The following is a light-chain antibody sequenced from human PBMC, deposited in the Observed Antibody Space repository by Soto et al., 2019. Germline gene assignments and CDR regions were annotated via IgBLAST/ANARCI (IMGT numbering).Light chain of an antibody. CDR3: SSYSISTAYL. Sequence: QSVLTQPPSVSGAPGQSITISCTGTSSDVGGYDYVSWYQLHPGKAPKLMIFEVSNRPSGVSYRFSGSKSGNTASLTISGLQAEDEADYFCSSYSISTAYLFGTGTKVT. CDR1: SSDVGGYDY. V-gene: IGLV2-14*01. J-gene: IGLJ1*01. CDR2: EVS.